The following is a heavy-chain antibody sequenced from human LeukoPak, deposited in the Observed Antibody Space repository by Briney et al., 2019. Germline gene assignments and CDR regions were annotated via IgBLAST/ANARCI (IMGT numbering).Heavy chain of an antibody. D-gene: IGHD2/OR15-2a*01. CDR3: ARDEPSPDSTDLDY. CDR2: ISGSGGST. J-gene: IGHJ4*02. V-gene: IGHV3-23*01. Sequence: QSGGSLRLSCAASGFTFSTFAMSWVRQAPGKGLEWVSAISGSGGSTYYADSVKGRFTNFRDNSKNTLYLQMNSLRAEDTAVYYCARDEPSPDSTDLDYWGQGTLVTVSS. CDR1: GFTFSTFA.